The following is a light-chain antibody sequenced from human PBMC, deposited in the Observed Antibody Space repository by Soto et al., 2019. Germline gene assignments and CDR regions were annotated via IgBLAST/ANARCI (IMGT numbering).Light chain of an antibody. CDR1: QSVRSSH. CDR3: QQYGASPRFT. V-gene: IGKV3-20*01. CDR2: GAS. J-gene: IGKJ3*01. Sequence: EILLTQSPGTLSLSPGERATLTCRASQSVRSSHLAWYQQKPGQAPRLLIYGASSRATGIPDRFSGSGSGTDITLTISRLEPEDFAVNYCQQYGASPRFTFGPGTKVDIK.